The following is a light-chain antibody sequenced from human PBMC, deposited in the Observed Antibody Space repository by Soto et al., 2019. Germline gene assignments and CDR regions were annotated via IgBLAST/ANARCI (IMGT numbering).Light chain of an antibody. J-gene: IGKJ1*01. CDR1: QSVSSNF. V-gene: IGKV3-20*01. CDR3: QHYNRSPRK. Sequence: SQSAGALSLSQGERATLSCRASQSVSSNFLAWYQQKPGQAPRLLIYGASTRATGIPDRFSGSGSGTDFTLTVSRLEPEDFAVYYCQHYNRSPRKFGQGTKVDIK. CDR2: GAS.